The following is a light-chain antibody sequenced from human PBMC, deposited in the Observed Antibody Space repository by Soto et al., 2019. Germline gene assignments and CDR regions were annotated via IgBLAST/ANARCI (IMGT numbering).Light chain of an antibody. Sequence: EGVLTQSPGTLSLSPGERATLSCRASQSVSSNYVAWYQQIPGQNPRLLIYGASSRATGIPDRFSGSGSGTDFTLTISRLEPEDFAVYYCQQHGSSPWMFGQGTKVDIK. CDR2: GAS. CDR3: QQHGSSPWM. J-gene: IGKJ1*01. CDR1: QSVSSNY. V-gene: IGKV3-20*01.